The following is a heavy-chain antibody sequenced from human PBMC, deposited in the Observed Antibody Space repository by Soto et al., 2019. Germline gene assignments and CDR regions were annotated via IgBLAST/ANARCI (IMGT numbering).Heavy chain of an antibody. CDR2: IFPIFCTA. V-gene: IGHV1-69*05. D-gene: IGHD3-16*01. CDR3: ARDSKEYTGGEWRGDSFDY. Sequence: SVKASCKASGGTFSSTAISWVRPAPVQGLEWVGRIFPIFCTASNPQKFQGRVTVTRDTTTNTVYMQLSSLRSEDTVIYYCARDSKEYTGGEWRGDSFDYWGQGTQVTVAS. CDR1: GGTFSSTA. J-gene: IGHJ4*02.